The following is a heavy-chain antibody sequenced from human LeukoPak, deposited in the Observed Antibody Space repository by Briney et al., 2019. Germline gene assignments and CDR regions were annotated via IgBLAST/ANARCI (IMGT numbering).Heavy chain of an antibody. CDR2: IYYSGST. Sequence: SETLYLTCTVSGGSISSSSYYWGWIRQPPGKGLEWIGSIYYSGSTYYNPSLKSRVTISVDTSKNQFSLKLSSVTAADTAVYYCARARDFWSGFENYWGQGTLVTVSS. J-gene: IGHJ4*02. CDR3: ARARDFWSGFENY. D-gene: IGHD3-3*01. V-gene: IGHV4-39*01. CDR1: GGSISSSSYY.